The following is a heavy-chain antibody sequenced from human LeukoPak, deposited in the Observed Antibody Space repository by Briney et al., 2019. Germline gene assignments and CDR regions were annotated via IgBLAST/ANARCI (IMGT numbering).Heavy chain of an antibody. CDR1: GFTFSSYS. Sequence: GGSLRLSCAASGFTFSSYSMNWVRQAPGKGLEWVSSISSSSSYIYYADSVKGRFTISRDNAKNSLYLQMNGLRAEDTAVYYCARDLSSSSWSVWGQGTLATVSS. J-gene: IGHJ4*02. D-gene: IGHD6-13*01. CDR2: ISSSSSYI. V-gene: IGHV3-21*01. CDR3: ARDLSSSSWSV.